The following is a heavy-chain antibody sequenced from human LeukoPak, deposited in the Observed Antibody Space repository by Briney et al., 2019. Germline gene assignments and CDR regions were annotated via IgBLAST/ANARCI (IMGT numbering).Heavy chain of an antibody. Sequence: GGSLRLSCAASGFSFSDYYMSWIRQAPGKGLEWVSAISGSGGSTYYADSVKGRFTISRDNSKNTLYLQMNSLRAEDTAVYYCAKDLSGSYLDIDYWGQGTLVTVSS. J-gene: IGHJ4*02. CDR2: ISGSGGST. CDR1: GFSFSDYY. CDR3: AKDLSGSYLDIDY. D-gene: IGHD1-26*01. V-gene: IGHV3-23*01.